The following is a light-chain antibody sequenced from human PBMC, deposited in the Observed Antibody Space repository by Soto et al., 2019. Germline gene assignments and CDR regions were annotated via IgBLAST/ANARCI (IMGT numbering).Light chain of an antibody. J-gene: IGKJ3*01. CDR3: QKYNSAPIFT. Sequence: DIQMTQSPSSLSASVGDRVTITCRASQGISNYLAWYQQKPGQVPKLLIYAASTLPSGVPSRFSGSGSGTDFTLTISSLQPEDVATYYCQKYNSAPIFTFGPGTKVDIK. CDR2: AAS. CDR1: QGISNY. V-gene: IGKV1-27*01.